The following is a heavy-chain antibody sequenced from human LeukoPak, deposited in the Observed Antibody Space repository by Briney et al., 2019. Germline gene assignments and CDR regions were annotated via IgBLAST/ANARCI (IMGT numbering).Heavy chain of an antibody. J-gene: IGHJ6*03. CDR1: GFTFSSYN. V-gene: IGHV3-21*01. CDR3: ARSELGYNYYYMDV. Sequence: GGSLRLSCAASGFTFSSYNMNWVRQAPGKGLEWVALISSSSSYIYYADSVKGRFTISRDNAKNSQYLQMNSLRAEDTAVYYCARSELGYNYYYMDVWGKGTTVTVSS. CDR2: ISSSSSYI. D-gene: IGHD7-27*01.